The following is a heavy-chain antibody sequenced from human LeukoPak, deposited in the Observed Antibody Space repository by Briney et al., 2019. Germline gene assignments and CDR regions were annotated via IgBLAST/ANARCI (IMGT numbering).Heavy chain of an antibody. CDR2: ISPYNGNT. J-gene: IGHJ4*02. Sequence: ASAKVSCKASGYTFTSYGISWVRQAPGQGLEWMGWISPYNGNTNYAQKLQGRVTMTTDTSTSTAYMDLRSLRSDDTAVYYCARKLYDSSRYGQTYYFDYWGQGTLVTVSS. D-gene: IGHD3-22*01. CDR1: GYTFTSYG. V-gene: IGHV1-18*01. CDR3: ARKLYDSSRYGQTYYFDY.